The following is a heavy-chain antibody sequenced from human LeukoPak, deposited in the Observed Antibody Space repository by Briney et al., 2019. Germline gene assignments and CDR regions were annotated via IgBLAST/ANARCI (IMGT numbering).Heavy chain of an antibody. CDR1: GYSFTNYW. D-gene: IGHD5-18*01. V-gene: IGHV5-51*01. J-gene: IGHJ4*02. CDR3: ARIEEVTQIDY. Sequence: GESLKISCKGSGYSFTNYWIGWVRKMPGKGLELMGIIYPGDSDTRYSPSFQGQVTISADKAISTAYLQWSSLKASDTAMYYCARIEEVTQIDYWGQGTLVTVSS. CDR2: IYPGDSDT.